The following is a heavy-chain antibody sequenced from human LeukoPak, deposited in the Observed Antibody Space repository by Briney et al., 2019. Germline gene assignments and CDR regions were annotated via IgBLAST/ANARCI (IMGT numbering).Heavy chain of an antibody. D-gene: IGHD6-19*01. CDR3: ASVRAVAGLDY. J-gene: IGHJ4*02. V-gene: IGHV4-31*03. CDR2: IYYSGST. Sequence: SETLSLTCNVSGGSISSGGSRWSWIRQHPGKGLEWIGYIYYSGSTYYNPSLESRLTMSVDTSKNQFSLHLTSVTAADTAVYYCASVRAVAGLDYWGQGTLVTVSS. CDR1: GGSISSGGSR.